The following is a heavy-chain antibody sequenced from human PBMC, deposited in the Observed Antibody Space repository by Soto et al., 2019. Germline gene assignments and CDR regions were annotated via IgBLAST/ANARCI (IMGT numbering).Heavy chain of an antibody. V-gene: IGHV4-39*01. CDR2: IYYSGST. CDR1: GGSISSSSYY. CDR3: ARREIRSASAFDI. D-gene: IGHD3-3*01. Sequence: KTSETLSLTCTVSGGSISSSSYYWGWIRQPPGKGLEWIGSIYYSGSTYYNPSLKSRVTISVDTSKNQFSLKLSSVTAADTAVYYCARREIRSASAFDIWGQGTMVTVSS. J-gene: IGHJ3*02.